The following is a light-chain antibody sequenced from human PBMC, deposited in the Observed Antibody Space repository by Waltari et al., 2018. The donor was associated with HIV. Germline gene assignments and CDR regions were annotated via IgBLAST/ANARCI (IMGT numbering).Light chain of an antibody. V-gene: IGLV2-23*02. Sequence: QSALTQAPSVSGSLGLSITISCNGTSGHIGKYNLASWYQHHPGKAPKLLIYEVTKRPSGISSRFSGSKSDTTASLTISGLQAEDEADYFCCSYAGTQNFFLFGSGT. CDR1: SGHIGKYNL. CDR2: EVT. J-gene: IGLJ1*01. CDR3: CSYAGTQNFFL.